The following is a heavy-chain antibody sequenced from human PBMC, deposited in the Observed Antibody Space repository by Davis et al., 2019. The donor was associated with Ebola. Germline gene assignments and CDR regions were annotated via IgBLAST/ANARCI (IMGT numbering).Heavy chain of an antibody. D-gene: IGHD3-3*01. Sequence: SCKASGGTFSSYGMHWVRQAPGKGLEWVAVIWYDGSNKYYADSVKGRFTISRDNSKNTLYLQMNSLRAEDTAVYYCARDQGHGFDDFWSGYHYGMDVWGQGATVTVSS. V-gene: IGHV3-33*01. CDR3: ARDQGHGFDDFWSGYHYGMDV. CDR2: IWYDGSNK. CDR1: GGTFSSYG. J-gene: IGHJ6*02.